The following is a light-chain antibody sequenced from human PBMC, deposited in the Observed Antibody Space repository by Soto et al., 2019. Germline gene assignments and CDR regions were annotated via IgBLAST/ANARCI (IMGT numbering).Light chain of an antibody. J-gene: IGKJ2*01. CDR2: DAA. CDR3: QQYHSYST. V-gene: IGKV1-5*01. Sequence: DIQMTQSPSTLSAAVGYRVTITCRASQSISSWLAWYQQKPGKAPKLLIYDAARLESGVPSRFSGSGSGTEFTLTISRLQPDDFATCYCQQYHSYSTVGQGTELEIK. CDR1: QSISSW.